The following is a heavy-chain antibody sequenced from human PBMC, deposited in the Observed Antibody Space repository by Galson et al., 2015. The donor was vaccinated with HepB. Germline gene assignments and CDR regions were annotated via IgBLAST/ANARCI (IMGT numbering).Heavy chain of an antibody. D-gene: IGHD4-17*01. CDR3: ARIPPDYGLGFDF. CDR1: GFSLTTTDMG. V-gene: IGHV2-70*11. J-gene: IGHJ4*02. Sequence: PALVKPTQTLTLACTFSGFSLTTTDMGVSWFRQSPGKALEWLARIDWDDDKYLSTSLKTRLTISKDTSKNHVVLTMTDMDPVDTATYYCARIPPDYGLGFDFWGQGALVTVSS. CDR2: IDWDDDK.